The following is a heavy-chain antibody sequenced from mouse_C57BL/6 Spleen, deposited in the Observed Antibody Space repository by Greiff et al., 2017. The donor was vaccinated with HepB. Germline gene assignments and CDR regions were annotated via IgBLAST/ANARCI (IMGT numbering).Heavy chain of an antibody. CDR2: ISDGGSYT. CDR1: GFTFSSYA. J-gene: IGHJ3*01. CDR3: ARPGTRAWFAY. D-gene: IGHD4-1*01. V-gene: IGHV5-4*03. Sequence: EVKLVESGGGLVKPGGSLKLSCAASGFTFSSYAMSWVRQTPEKRLEWVATISDGGSYTYYPDNVKGRFTISRENAKNNLYLQMSHLKSEDTAMYYCARPGTRAWFAYWGQGTLVTVSA.